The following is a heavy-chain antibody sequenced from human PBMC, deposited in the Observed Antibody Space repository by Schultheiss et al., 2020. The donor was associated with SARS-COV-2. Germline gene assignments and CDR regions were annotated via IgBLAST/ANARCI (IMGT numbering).Heavy chain of an antibody. J-gene: IGHJ3*02. Sequence: SETLSLTCTVSGGSISSGGYYWSWIRQHPGKGLEWIGYIYYSGSTYYNPSLKSLVTISVDTSKNQFSLKLSSVTAADTAVYYCASEAAYCGGDCYGNDAFDIWGQGTMVTVSS. V-gene: IGHV4-31*01. CDR1: GGSISSGGYY. D-gene: IGHD2-21*01. CDR2: IYYSGST. CDR3: ASEAAYCGGDCYGNDAFDI.